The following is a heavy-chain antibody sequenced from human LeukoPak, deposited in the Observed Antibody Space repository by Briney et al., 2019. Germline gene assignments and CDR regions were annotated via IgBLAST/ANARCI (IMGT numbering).Heavy chain of an antibody. V-gene: IGHV1-2*04. CDR3: ASTPGGEEYFQH. D-gene: IGHD3-16*01. CDR2: INPNSGGT. CDR1: GNTFTDYY. Sequence: ASVKVSCKASGNTFTDYYMHWVRQAPGQGLEWMGWINPNSGGTNYAQKFQGWVTMTSDTSISTAYMELSRLRSDDTAVYYCASTPGGEEYFQHWGEGTLVTVSS. J-gene: IGHJ1*01.